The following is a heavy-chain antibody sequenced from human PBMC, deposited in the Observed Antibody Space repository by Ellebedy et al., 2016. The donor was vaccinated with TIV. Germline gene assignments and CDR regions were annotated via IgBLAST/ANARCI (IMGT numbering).Heavy chain of an antibody. CDR2: IYYSGSA. CDR3: VRGLGYCTNGVCRMDV. CDR1: GGSISNSDYY. J-gene: IGHJ6*02. D-gene: IGHD2-8*01. Sequence: MPSETLSLTCTVSGGSISNSDYYWNWIRQPPGKGLEWIGSIYYSGSAYYNPSPGSRVTISADTSKNQFSLNLTSVTAADTAMYDCVRGLGYCTNGVCRMDVWGQGTTVTVSS. V-gene: IGHV4-39*07.